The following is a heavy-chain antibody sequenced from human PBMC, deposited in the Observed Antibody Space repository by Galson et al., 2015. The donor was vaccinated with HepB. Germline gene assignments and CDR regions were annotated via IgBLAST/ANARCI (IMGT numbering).Heavy chain of an antibody. J-gene: IGHJ4*02. CDR3: SRTLPGIDLDY. D-gene: IGHD3-3*02. CDR1: GFTFSSYW. Sequence: SLRLSCAASGFTFSSYWMNWVRQAPGKGLEWVAHINQDGSSKYYVDSVKGRFTISRDNAKDSVYLQMDSLKTEDTAVYYCSRTLPGIDLDYWGQGTLVTVSS. CDR2: INQDGSSK. V-gene: IGHV3-7*03.